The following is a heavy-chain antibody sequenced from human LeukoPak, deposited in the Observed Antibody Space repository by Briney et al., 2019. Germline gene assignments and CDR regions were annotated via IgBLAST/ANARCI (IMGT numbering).Heavy chain of an antibody. CDR1: GGSISSGDYY. CDR2: IYYSGNT. J-gene: IGHJ6*04. V-gene: IGHV4-30-4*08. CDR3: ARGCSSTSCYGYV. D-gene: IGHD2-2*01. Sequence: SETLSLTCTVSGGSISSGDYYWSWIRQPPGKGLEWIGYIYYSGNTYYNPSLKSRVTISVDTSKNQFSLKLSSVTAADTAVYYCARGCSSTSCYGYVWGKGTTVTVSS.